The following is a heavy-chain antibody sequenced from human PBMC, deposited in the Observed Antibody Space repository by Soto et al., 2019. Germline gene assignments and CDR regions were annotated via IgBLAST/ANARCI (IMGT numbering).Heavy chain of an antibody. CDR3: ARDAAVTLRGGPNYGMDV. CDR2: IHSGGST. J-gene: IGHJ6*02. V-gene: IGHV3-53*01. D-gene: IGHD4-17*01. Sequence: GRSLRLSCAASGFSVSSNYMNWVRQAPGKGLEWVSVIHSGGSTNYADSVKGRFTLSRDDSKNTLYLQMNSLRADDTAIYYFARDAAVTLRGGPNYGMDVWGQGTTVTASS. CDR1: GFSVSSNY.